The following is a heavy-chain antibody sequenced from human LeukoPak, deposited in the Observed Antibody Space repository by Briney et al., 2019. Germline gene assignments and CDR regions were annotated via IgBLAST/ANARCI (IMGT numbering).Heavy chain of an antibody. CDR2: ISGSGGST. J-gene: IGHJ4*02. CDR1: GFTFSSYA. V-gene: IGHV3-23*01. D-gene: IGHD3-16*01. Sequence: GGSLRLSCAASGFTFSSYAMSWVRQAPGKGLEWVSAISGSGGSTYYADSVKGRFTIYRDNSKNTLYLQMNSLRAEDTAVYYCAKSLIHPYYFDYWGQGTLVTVSS. CDR3: AKSLIHPYYFDY.